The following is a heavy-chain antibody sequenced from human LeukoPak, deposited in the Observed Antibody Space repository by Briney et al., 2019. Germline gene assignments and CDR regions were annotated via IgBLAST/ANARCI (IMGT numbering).Heavy chain of an antibody. D-gene: IGHD1-26*01. CDR1: GGFISSYY. Sequence: SETLSLTCTVSGGFISSYYWSWIRQPPGKGLEWIGYIYYSGSTNYNPSLKSRVTISVDTSKNQFSLKLSSVTAADTAVYYCARMIIVGWGSHFQHWGQGTLVTVSS. CDR3: ARMIIVGWGSHFQH. V-gene: IGHV4-59*01. J-gene: IGHJ1*01. CDR2: IYYSGST.